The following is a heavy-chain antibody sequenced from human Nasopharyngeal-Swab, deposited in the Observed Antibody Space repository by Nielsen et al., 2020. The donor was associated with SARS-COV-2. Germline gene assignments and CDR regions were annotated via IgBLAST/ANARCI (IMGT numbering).Heavy chain of an antibody. D-gene: IGHD2-8*01. CDR2: ISAYNGNT. Sequence: ASVKVSCKASGYTFTSYGISWVRQAPGQGLKWMGWISAYNGNTNYAQKLQGRVTMTTDTSTSTAYMELRSLRSDDTAVYYCARDQLGVVKHAISDPWGQGTLVTVSS. V-gene: IGHV1-18*01. J-gene: IGHJ5*02. CDR1: GYTFTSYG. CDR3: ARDQLGVVKHAISDP.